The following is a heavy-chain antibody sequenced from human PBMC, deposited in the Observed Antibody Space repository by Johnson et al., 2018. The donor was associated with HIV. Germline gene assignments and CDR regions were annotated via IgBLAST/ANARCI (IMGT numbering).Heavy chain of an antibody. CDR3: ARSQPEEYSSSSDAFDI. CDR2: ISYDGSNK. CDR1: GFTFSSYA. J-gene: IGHJ3*02. Sequence: QVQLVESGGGVVQPGRSLRLSCAASGFTFSSYAMHWVRQAPGKGLEWVAVISYDGSNKNYADSVKGRFTVSRDNSKNTLFLQMNGLRAEDTAVYYCARSQPEEYSSSSDAFDIWGQGTVVTVSS. D-gene: IGHD6-6*01. V-gene: IGHV3-30*04.